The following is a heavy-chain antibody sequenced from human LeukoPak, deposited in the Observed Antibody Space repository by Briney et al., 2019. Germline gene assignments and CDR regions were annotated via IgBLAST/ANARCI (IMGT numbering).Heavy chain of an antibody. V-gene: IGHV3-74*01. D-gene: IGHD3-22*01. J-gene: IGHJ1*01. CDR2: IKSDGKT. Sequence: GGSLRLSCAAPGFTFSDYAMHWVRQAPGKGLVWVSRIKSDGKTNYADSVKGRFTISRDNAKNTVSLQMDSLRAEDTGVYYCARAPSEVGGYYPEYFRHWGQGTLVTVSS. CDR1: GFTFSDYA. CDR3: ARAPSEVGGYYPEYFRH.